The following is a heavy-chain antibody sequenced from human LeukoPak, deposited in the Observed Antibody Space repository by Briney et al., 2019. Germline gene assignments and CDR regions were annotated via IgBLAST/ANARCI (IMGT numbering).Heavy chain of an antibody. D-gene: IGHD6-13*01. CDR1: GYTFTGYY. V-gene: IGHV1-2*02. CDR3: ASSSSWYDYYFDY. CDR2: INPNSGGT. J-gene: IGHJ4*02. Sequence: ASVTVSCKASGYTFTGYYMHWVRLAPGQGLEWMGWINPNSGGTNYAQKFQGRVTMTRDTSISTAYMELSRLRSDDTAVYYCASSSSWYDYYFDYWGQGTLVTVSS.